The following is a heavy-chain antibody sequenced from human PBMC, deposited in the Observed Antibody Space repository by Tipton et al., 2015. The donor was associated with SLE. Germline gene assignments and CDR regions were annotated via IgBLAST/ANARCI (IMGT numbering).Heavy chain of an antibody. CDR1: GYSISSGYY. Sequence: TLSLTCAVSGYSISSGYYWGWIRQPPGKGLEWIGTIYHSGSTYYNPSLKSRVTISVDTSKNQFSLKMSSVTAADTAVYNCARIPNSTSVGAFDIWGQATMVTVSS. D-gene: IGHD6-6*01. V-gene: IGHV4-38-2*01. J-gene: IGHJ3*02. CDR3: ARIPNSTSVGAFDI. CDR2: IYHSGST.